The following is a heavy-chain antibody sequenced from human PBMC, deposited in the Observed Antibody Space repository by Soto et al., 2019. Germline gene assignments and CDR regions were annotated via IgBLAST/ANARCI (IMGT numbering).Heavy chain of an antibody. D-gene: IGHD5-18*01. CDR2: ISAYNGNT. V-gene: IGHV1-18*01. CDR1: GYTFTSYG. Sequence: GASVKVSCKASGYTFTSYGISWVRQAPGQGLEWMGWISAYNGNTNYAQKLQGRVTMTTDTSTSTAYMELRSLRSDDTAVYYCARDPIFRGYSYGWSDVWGQGTTVTVSS. CDR3: ARDPIFRGYSYGWSDV. J-gene: IGHJ6*02.